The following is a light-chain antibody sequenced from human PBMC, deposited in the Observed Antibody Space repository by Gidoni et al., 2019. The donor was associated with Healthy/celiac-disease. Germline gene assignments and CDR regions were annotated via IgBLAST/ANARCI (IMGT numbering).Light chain of an antibody. V-gene: IGKV1-27*01. Sequence: DIQMTQSPSSLSASVGDRVTIPCRASQGISNYLAWYQQKPGKVPKLLIYAASTLQSGVPARFSGSGSGTDFTLTISSLQTEDVATYYCQKYNSDPPLTFGGGTKVEIK. CDR3: QKYNSDPPLT. J-gene: IGKJ4*01. CDR2: AAS. CDR1: QGISNY.